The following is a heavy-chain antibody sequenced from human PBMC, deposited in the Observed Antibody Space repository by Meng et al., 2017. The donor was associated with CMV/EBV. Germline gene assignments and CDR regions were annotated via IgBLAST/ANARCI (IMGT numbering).Heavy chain of an antibody. J-gene: IGHJ6*02. D-gene: IGHD6-6*01. CDR3: ARLRIPARRVQYGLDA. V-gene: IGHV4-39*01. CDR1: GGPIRSGGYY. CDR2: ILYSGNT. Sequence: GSLRLSCTVSGGPIRSGGYYWAWIRQPPGKGLEWIGSILYSGNTYYKSSLKSRLIILVDTSKNQFSLRVSSVTAADTAVYYCARLRIPARRVQYGLDAWGQGTTVTVSS.